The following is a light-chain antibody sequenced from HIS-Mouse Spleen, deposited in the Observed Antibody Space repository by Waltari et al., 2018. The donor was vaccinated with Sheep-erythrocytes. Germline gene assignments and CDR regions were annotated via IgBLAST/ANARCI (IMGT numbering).Light chain of an antibody. CDR3: AAWDDSLNGPVV. CDR1: SSTIGSNT. Sequence: QSVLTQPPSASGTPVQRVTISCSGSSSTIGSNTVNWYQQRPGTAPKLLTYSNNQRPSGGPDRFSGSKSGTSASLAISGLQSEDEADYYCAAWDDSLNGPVVFGGGTKLTVL. CDR2: SNN. V-gene: IGLV1-44*01. J-gene: IGLJ2*01.